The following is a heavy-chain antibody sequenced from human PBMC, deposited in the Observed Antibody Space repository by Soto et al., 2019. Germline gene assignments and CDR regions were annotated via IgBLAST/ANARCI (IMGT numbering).Heavy chain of an antibody. D-gene: IGHD3-16*02. V-gene: IGHV1-8*01. Sequence: ASVKVSCKXSGYTFTSYDINWVRQATGQGLEWMGWMNPNSGNTGYAQKFQGRVTMTRNTSISTAYMELSSLRSEDTAVYYCARGFKDYDYVWGSYRYHNWFDPWGQGTLVTVSS. J-gene: IGHJ5*02. CDR1: GYTFTSYD. CDR3: ARGFKDYDYVWGSYRYHNWFDP. CDR2: MNPNSGNT.